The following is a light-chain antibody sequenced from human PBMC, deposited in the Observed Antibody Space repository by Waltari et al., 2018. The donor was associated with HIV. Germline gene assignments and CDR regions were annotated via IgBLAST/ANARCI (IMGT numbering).Light chain of an antibody. V-gene: IGLV3-21*02. CDR2: DDS. Sequence: SFVLTQPPSVSVAPGQTARIPCGGNDIGSKSVHWYQQKPGLAPVLVVSDDSDRPSVIPERFSGSNSGNTATLIISTVEAGDEADYYCQVLVSRHDLPYVLFGGGTKLTVL. CDR1: DIGSKS. J-gene: IGLJ3*02. CDR3: QVLVSRHDLPYVL.